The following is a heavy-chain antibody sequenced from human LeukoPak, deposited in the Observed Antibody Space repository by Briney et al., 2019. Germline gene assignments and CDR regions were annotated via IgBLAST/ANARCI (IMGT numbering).Heavy chain of an antibody. CDR2: IYYSGST. D-gene: IGHD3-10*01. CDR1: GGSVSSGSYY. V-gene: IGHV4-61*01. CDR3: ARSRILDLWFGVGHFDY. J-gene: IGHJ4*02. Sequence: SETLSLTCTVSGGSVSSGSYYWSWIRQPPGKGLEWIGYIYYSGSTNYNPSLKSRVTISVDTSKNQFSLKLSSVTAADTAVYYCARSRILDLWFGVGHFDYWGQGTLVIVSS.